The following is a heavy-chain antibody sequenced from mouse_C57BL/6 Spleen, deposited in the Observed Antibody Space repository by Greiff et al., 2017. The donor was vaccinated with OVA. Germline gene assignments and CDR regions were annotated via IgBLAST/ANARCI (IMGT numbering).Heavy chain of an antibody. CDR3: ARVRDYGSSPYYFDY. J-gene: IGHJ2*01. CDR1: GYTFTSYT. D-gene: IGHD1-1*01. V-gene: IGHV1-4*01. Sequence: QVQLQQSGAELARPGASVKMSCKASGYTFTSYTMHWVKQRPGQGLEWIGYINPSSGYTKYNQKFKDKATLTADKSSSTAYMQLSSLTSEDSAVYYCARVRDYGSSPYYFDYWGQGTTLTVSS. CDR2: INPSSGYT.